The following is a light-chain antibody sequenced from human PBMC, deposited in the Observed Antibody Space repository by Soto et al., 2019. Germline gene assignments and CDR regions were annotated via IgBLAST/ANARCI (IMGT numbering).Light chain of an antibody. J-gene: IGLJ1*01. CDR3: SSYTSDNSYI. V-gene: IGLV2-14*01. CDR2: EVS. Sequence: LTQPASVSGSRGQSITISCTGTSRDVGGYNYVSWYQQHPGKAPKLIIYEVSNRPSGVFNRFSGSKSGNTASLTISGLQAEDEADYYCSSYTSDNSYIFGTGTKVTVL. CDR1: SRDVGGYNY.